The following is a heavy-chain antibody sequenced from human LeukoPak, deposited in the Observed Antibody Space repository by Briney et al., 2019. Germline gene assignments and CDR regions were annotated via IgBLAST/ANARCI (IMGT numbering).Heavy chain of an antibody. J-gene: IGHJ4*02. V-gene: IGHV4-38-2*02. CDR1: GYSISSGYY. CDR3: ARVIMGYGSESYSDY. CDR2: IYQSRST. Sequence: PSETLSLTCTVSGYSISSGYYWGWIRQPPGKGLEWIGSIYQSRSTYYNPSLKSRVTISVDTSKTQFSLKLSSVTAADTAVYYCARVIMGYGSESYSDYWGQGTLVTVSS. D-gene: IGHD3-10*01.